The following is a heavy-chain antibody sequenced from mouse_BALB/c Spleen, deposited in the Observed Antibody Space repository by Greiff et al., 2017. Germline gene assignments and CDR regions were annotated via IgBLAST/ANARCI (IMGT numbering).Heavy chain of an antibody. CDR2: ISSGGSYT. CDR1: GFTFSSYA. V-gene: IGHV5-9-4*01. CDR3: AREDDGSPAWLAY. Sequence: EVQGVESGGGLVKPGGSLKLSCAASGFTFSSYAMSWVRQSPEKRLEWVAEISSGGSYTYYPDTVTGRFTISRDNAKNTLYLEMSSLRSEDTAMYYSAREDDGSPAWLAYWGQGTLVTVSA. D-gene: IGHD1-1*02. J-gene: IGHJ3*01.